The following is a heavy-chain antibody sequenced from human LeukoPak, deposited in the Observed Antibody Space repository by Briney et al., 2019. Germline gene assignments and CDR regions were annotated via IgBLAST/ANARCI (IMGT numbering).Heavy chain of an antibody. V-gene: IGHV4-31*03. D-gene: IGHD3-22*01. CDR3: ARVVYDSSGYYSYFFDY. J-gene: IGHJ4*02. CDR2: IFYSGST. Sequence: SQTLSLTCTVSGGSISSGGYYWSWIRQHPGKGLEWIGYIFYSGSTYYNPSLKSRVTISVDTSKNQFSLKLSSVTAADTAVYYCARVVYDSSGYYSYFFDYWGQGTLVTVSS. CDR1: GGSISSGGYY.